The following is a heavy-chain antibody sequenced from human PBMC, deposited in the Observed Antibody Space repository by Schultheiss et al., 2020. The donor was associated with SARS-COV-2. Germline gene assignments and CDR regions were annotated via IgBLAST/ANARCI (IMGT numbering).Heavy chain of an antibody. CDR3: ARAPRAYYYYYMDV. Sequence: SETLSLTCAVYGGSFSGYYWGWIRQPPGKGLEWIGEINHSGSTNYNPSLKSRVTISVDTSKNQFSLKLSSVTAADTAVYYCARAPRAYYYYYMDVWGKGTTVTVSS. CDR2: INHSGST. J-gene: IGHJ6*03. CDR1: GGSFSGYY. V-gene: IGHV4-34*01.